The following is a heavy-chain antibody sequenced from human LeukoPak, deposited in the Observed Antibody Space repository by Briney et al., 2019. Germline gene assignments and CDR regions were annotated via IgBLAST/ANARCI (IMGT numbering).Heavy chain of an antibody. CDR3: ARRVPAAIGDSDYYGMDV. CDR2: IYPGDSDT. D-gene: IGHD2-2*01. J-gene: IGHJ6*02. V-gene: IGHV5-51*01. Sequence: GEALKISCKGSGYSFTSYWLGWVRPMPGKGLEWVGIIYPGDSDTRYSPSFQGPVTISADKSISTAYLQWSSLKASDTAMYYCARRVPAAIGDSDYYGMDVWGQGTTVTVSS. CDR1: GYSFTSYW.